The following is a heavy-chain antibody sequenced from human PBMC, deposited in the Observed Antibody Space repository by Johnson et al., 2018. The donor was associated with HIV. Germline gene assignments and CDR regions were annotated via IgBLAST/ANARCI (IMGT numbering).Heavy chain of an antibody. D-gene: IGHD1-7*01. CDR2: ISYDGSNK. CDR3: ARDWNNWNYGVTDACDI. J-gene: IGHJ3*02. V-gene: IGHV3-30*04. Sequence: QVQLVESGGGLVQPGGSLRLSCAASRFTFRIYAMTWVRQAPGKGLEWVAVISYDGSNKYYADSVKGRFPISRENSKNTLYLQMNSLRAEDTAVYYCARDWNNWNYGVTDACDIWGQGTMVTVSS. CDR1: RFTFRIYA.